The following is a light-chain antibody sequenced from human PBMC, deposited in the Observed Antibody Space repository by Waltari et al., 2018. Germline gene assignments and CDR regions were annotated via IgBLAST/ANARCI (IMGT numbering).Light chain of an antibody. J-gene: IGKJ4*01. V-gene: IGKV4-1*01. Sequence: DIVMTQSPDSLAVSLGERATINCKSSQSVLYSSSNNNYLAWYQQKPRQHPKLLIYWASTRESGVPDRFSGGGSGTDFTLTISSLQAEDVAVYYCQQYYSTPPTFGGGTKVEIK. CDR3: QQYYSTPPT. CDR1: QSVLYSSSNNNY. CDR2: WAS.